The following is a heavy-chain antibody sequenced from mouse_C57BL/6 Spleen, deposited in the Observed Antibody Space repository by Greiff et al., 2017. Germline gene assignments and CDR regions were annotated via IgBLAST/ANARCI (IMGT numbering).Heavy chain of an antibody. V-gene: IGHV7-3*01. CDR1: GFTFTDYY. D-gene: IGHD2-4*01. J-gene: IGHJ3*01. Sequence: DVMLVESGGGLVQPGGSLSLSCAASGFTFTDYYMSWVRQPPGKALEWLGFIRNKANGYTTEYSASVKGRFTISSDNSQSILYLQMNALRAEDSATYYCARYGGLRRAWCAYWGEETLVTVSA. CDR3: ARYGGLRRAWCAY. CDR2: IRNKANGYTT.